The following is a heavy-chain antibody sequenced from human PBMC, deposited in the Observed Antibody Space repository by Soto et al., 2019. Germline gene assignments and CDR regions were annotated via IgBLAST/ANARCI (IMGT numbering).Heavy chain of an antibody. V-gene: IGHV4-4*07. CDR2: IYTSGST. Sequence: XATLSLTCTVSGGSISSYYGSWIRQPAGKGLGWIGRIYTSGSTNYNPSLKSRVTMSVDTSKNQFSLKLSSVTAADTAVYYRARDGWGEAAGTNWFDPWGQGTLVTVS. CDR1: GGSISSYY. D-gene: IGHD6-13*01. J-gene: IGHJ5*02. CDR3: ARDGWGEAAGTNWFDP.